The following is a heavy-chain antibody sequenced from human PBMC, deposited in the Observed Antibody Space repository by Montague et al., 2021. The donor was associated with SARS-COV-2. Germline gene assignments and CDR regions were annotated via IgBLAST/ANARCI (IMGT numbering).Heavy chain of an antibody. Sequence: SLRLSCAASGFTFSSYEMNWVRQAPGKGLEWVSYISSSGSTIYYADSVKGRFTISRDNAKNSLYLQMNSLRAEDTAVYYCAREKRRITIFGVVIIEYFDIWGRGTLVTVSS. V-gene: IGHV3-48*03. D-gene: IGHD3-3*01. J-gene: IGHJ2*01. CDR2: ISSSGSTI. CDR1: GFTFSSYE. CDR3: AREKRRITIFGVVIIEYFDI.